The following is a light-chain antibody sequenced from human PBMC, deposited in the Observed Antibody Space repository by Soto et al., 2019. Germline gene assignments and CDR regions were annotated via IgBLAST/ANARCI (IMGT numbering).Light chain of an antibody. CDR2: AAS. CDR3: QQLKSNLIT. V-gene: IGKV1-9*01. CDR1: QGINSY. J-gene: IGKJ5*01. Sequence: DIQLTQSPSFLSASVGDRVTITCRASQGINSYLAWYQQKPGKAPKLLIYAASTVQSGVPSRFSGSGSGTEFTLTISSLQPEDFATYYCQQLKSNLITFGQGTRLEIK.